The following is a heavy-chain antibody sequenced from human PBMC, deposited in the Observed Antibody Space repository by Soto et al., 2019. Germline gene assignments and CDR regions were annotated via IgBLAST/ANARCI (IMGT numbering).Heavy chain of an antibody. CDR2: INHSGST. CDR1: GGSFSGYY. Sequence: SETLSLTCAVYGGSFSGYYWSWIRQPPGKGLEWIGEINHSGSTNYNPSLKSRVTISVDTPKNQFSLKLSSVTAADTAVYYCARDLTMVRGFLPRFDPWGQGTLVTVSS. J-gene: IGHJ5*02. CDR3: ARDLTMVRGFLPRFDP. D-gene: IGHD3-10*01. V-gene: IGHV4-34*01.